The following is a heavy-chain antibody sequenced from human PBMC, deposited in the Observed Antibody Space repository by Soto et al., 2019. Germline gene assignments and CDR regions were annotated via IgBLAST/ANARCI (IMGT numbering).Heavy chain of an antibody. CDR1: AGTFSSYA. J-gene: IGHJ3*02. CDR2: IIPIFGTA. D-gene: IGHD3-22*01. CDR3: ARDRTHYDSSHGAFDI. V-gene: IGHV1-69*13. Sequence: SVKVSCKASAGTFSSYAISWVRQAPGQGLEWMGGIIPIFGTANYAQKFQGRVTITADESTSTAYMELSSLRSEDTAVYDCARDRTHYDSSHGAFDIWGQGTMLTVS.